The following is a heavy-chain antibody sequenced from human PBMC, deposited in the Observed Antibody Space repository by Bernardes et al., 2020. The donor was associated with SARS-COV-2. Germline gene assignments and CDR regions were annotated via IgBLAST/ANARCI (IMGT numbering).Heavy chain of an antibody. J-gene: IGHJ4*02. Sequence: SGTLSLTCTVSGGSISSYYWSWIRQPPGKGLEWIGYVYYSGGTNYNPSLKSRVTISVGTSKNQFSLKLSSVTAADTAVYYCASVRSNSWYYFDYWGQGTLVTVSS. D-gene: IGHD6-13*01. CDR1: GGSISSYY. CDR2: VYYSGGT. V-gene: IGHV4-59*01. CDR3: ASVRSNSWYYFDY.